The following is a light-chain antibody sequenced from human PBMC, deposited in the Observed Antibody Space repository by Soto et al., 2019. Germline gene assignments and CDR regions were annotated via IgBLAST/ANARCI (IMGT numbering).Light chain of an antibody. CDR2: LNSDGSH. CDR3: KTWGTGQGG. J-gene: IGLJ2*01. CDR1: SGHSSYA. Sequence: QLVLTQSPSASASLGASVKLTCTLSSGHSSYAIAWHQQQPEKGPRYLMRLNSDGSHSKGDGIPDRFSGSSSGAGRYLTVSSGQSEDQADDYCKTWGTGQGGFGGGPKLTVL. V-gene: IGLV4-69*01.